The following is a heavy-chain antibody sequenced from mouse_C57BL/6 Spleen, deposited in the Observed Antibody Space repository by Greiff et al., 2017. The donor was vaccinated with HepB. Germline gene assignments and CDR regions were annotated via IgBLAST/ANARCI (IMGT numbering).Heavy chain of an antibody. Sequence: VQLQQSGAELMKPGASVKLSCKATGYTFTGYWIEWVKQRPGHGLEWIGEILPGSGSTNYNEKFKGKDTLTADTSSTTAYMQLSSLPTEDSAIYYCAITTVVAGAMDYWGQGTSVTVSS. V-gene: IGHV1-9*01. D-gene: IGHD1-1*01. CDR2: ILPGSGST. CDR1: GYTFTGYW. J-gene: IGHJ4*01. CDR3: AITTVVAGAMDY.